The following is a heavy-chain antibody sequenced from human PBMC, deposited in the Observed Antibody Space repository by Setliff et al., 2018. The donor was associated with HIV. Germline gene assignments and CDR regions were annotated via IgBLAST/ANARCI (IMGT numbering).Heavy chain of an antibody. CDR3: MRGGSITIFGVAYSDF. CDR2: IYYSGST. CDR1: GGSISSGGYY. Sequence: SETLSLTCTVSGGSISSGGYYWSWIHQHPGKGLEWIGYIYYSGSTYYNPSLKSRVTISVDMSNNQFSLKVTSVTAADTAVYYCMRGGSITIFGVAYSDFWGQGTQVTVSS. D-gene: IGHD3-3*01. J-gene: IGHJ4*02. V-gene: IGHV4-31*03.